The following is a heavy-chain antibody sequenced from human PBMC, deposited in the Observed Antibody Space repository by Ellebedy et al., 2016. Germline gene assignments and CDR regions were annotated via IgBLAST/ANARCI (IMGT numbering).Heavy chain of an antibody. CDR1: RLAFNNYA. CDR3: ANGFTGRFYYYGMDV. V-gene: IGHV3-23*01. Sequence: GESLKISCAASRLAFNNYAMTWVRQAPGKGLEWVSGISVTGGTTYYADSVRGRFTISRDNSKNTLYLQMDSLRAEDTAVYYCANGFTGRFYYYGMDVWGQGTTVTVSS. J-gene: IGHJ6*02. CDR2: ISVTGGTT. D-gene: IGHD1-14*01.